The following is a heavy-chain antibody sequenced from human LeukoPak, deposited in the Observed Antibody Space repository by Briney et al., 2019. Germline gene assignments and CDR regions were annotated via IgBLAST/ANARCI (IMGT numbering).Heavy chain of an antibody. CDR3: ARELRYDNSDSGAF. J-gene: IGHJ3*01. CDR1: GGSIYGSQYY. Sequence: TLSLTCTVSGGSIYGSQYYWSWIRQPPGKGLEWIGYIYYSGSTYYNPSLKSRVTISVDTSKNQFSLKLSSVTAADTAVYYCARELRYDNSDSGAFWGQGTVVTVSS. D-gene: IGHD3-22*01. CDR2: IYYSGST. V-gene: IGHV4-30-4*01.